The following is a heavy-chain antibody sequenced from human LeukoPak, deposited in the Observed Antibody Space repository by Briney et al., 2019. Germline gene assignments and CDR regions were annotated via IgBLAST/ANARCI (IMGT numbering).Heavy chain of an antibody. CDR1: GYSISSGYY. D-gene: IGHD3-22*01. Sequence: SSETLSLTCTVSGYSISSGYYWGWIRQPPGKGREWVSAISGRRDSTSYADSVKGRFTISRDNSKNTLYLQMNSLRAEDTAVYYCARRAGDYSHPYDYWGQGILVTVSS. CDR2: ISGRRDST. V-gene: IGHV3-23*01. J-gene: IGHJ4*02. CDR3: ARRAGDYSHPYDY.